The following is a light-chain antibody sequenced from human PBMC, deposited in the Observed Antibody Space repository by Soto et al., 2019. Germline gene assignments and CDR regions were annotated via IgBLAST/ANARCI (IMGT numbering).Light chain of an antibody. J-gene: IGKJ1*01. CDR3: QQYGT. CDR2: DAS. CDR1: QDISNY. Sequence: EIQITPSPSSPSASVGDKVPMTGQGSQDISNYLNWYQQKPGKAPKLLIYDASNLETGGPSRFSGSGSGTDFTFTTSSLQPEDIATYYCQQYGTFGQGTKV. V-gene: IGKV1-33*01.